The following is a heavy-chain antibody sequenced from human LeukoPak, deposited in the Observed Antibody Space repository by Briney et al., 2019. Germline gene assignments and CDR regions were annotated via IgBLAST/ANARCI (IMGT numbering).Heavy chain of an antibody. CDR1: GYTFTGYY. J-gene: IGHJ4*02. Sequence: GASVKVSCKASGYTFTGYYMHWVRQAPGQGLEWMGWINLNNDDTNYAQKFQGWVTMTRDTSISTAYMELSRLRSDDTAVYYCARGYYYDSSGCYQLDYWGQGTLVTVSS. V-gene: IGHV1-2*04. D-gene: IGHD3-22*01. CDR3: ARGYYYDSSGCYQLDY. CDR2: INLNNDDT.